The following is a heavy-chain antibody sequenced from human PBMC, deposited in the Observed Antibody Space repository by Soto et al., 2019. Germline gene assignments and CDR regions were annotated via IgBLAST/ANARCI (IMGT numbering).Heavy chain of an antibody. CDR2: TRNRFEGDTT. D-gene: IGHD1-26*01. CDR3: GRDMGRSGNYRHFDY. CDR1: GFTISDHF. Sequence: EVQLVELGGGLVQPGGSLRLSCVVSGFTISDHFMDWFRQAPGKGLAWVGRTRNRFEGDTTEFAASVRGRFTISRDNSKNSSDLQMNSLKIEDAAVYYCGRDMGRSGNYRHFDYWGQGTLDTVSS. V-gene: IGHV3-72*01. J-gene: IGHJ4*02.